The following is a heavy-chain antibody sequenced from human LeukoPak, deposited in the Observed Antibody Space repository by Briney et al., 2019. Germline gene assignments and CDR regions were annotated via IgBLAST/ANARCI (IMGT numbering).Heavy chain of an antibody. J-gene: IGHJ4*02. CDR1: GGSISSSSYY. CDR2: IYYSGST. V-gene: IGHV4-39*01. CDR3: AGWSSGWGYDFWSGLIDY. Sequence: PSETLSLTCTVSGGSISSSSYYWGWIRQPPGQGLEWIGSIYYSGSTYYNPSLKSRVTISVDTSKNQFSLKLSSVTAADTAVYYCAGWSSGWGYDFWSGLIDYWGQGTLVTVSS. D-gene: IGHD3-3*01.